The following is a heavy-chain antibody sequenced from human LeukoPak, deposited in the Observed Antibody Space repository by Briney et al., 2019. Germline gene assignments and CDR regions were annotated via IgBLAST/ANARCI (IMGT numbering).Heavy chain of an antibody. V-gene: IGHV4-39*07. CDR1: GGSISTSNYY. J-gene: IGHJ4*02. Sequence: SETLSLTCTVSGGSISTSNYYWGWIRQPPGKGLEWIGNIFYSGSTYYSPSLKSRVTISLDTSRNQFSLKLSSVTAADTAVYYCASRRYSSGVTSWGQGTLVTVSS. CDR2: IFYSGST. D-gene: IGHD6-19*01. CDR3: ASRRYSSGVTS.